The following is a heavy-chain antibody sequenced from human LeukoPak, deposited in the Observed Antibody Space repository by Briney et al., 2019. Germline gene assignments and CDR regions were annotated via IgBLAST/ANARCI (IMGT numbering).Heavy chain of an antibody. CDR3: AKAPEDY. CDR1: GFTFSAYA. V-gene: IGHV3-23*01. Sequence: GGSLRLSCAASGFTFSAYAMAWVRQAPGKGLEWVSTISGSGGTTYSADSVKGRFTISRDNSKNTLYLQMNSLRAEDTAVYYCAKAPEDYWGQGTLVTVSS. CDR2: ISGSGGTT. J-gene: IGHJ4*02.